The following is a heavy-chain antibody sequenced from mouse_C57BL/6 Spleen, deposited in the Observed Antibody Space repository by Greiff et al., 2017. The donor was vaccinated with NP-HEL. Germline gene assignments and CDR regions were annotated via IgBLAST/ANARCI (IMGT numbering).Heavy chain of an antibody. J-gene: IGHJ1*03. CDR1: GYTFTSYW. Sequence: QVQLQQPGAELVKPGASVTMSCKASGYTFTSYWITWVQQRPGQGLEWIGDIYPGSGSTNYNEKLKSKATLTVDTSSRTAYMQRSSLTAEDSAVYYCARSLVTTRYFDVWGTGTTVTVSS. D-gene: IGHD2-2*01. V-gene: IGHV1-55*01. CDR2: IYPGSGST. CDR3: ARSLVTTRYFDV.